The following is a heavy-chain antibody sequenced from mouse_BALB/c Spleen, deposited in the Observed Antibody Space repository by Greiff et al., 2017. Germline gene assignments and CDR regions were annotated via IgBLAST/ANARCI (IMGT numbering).Heavy chain of an antibody. V-gene: IGHV3-2*02. Sequence: EVKLMESGPGLVKPSQSLSLTCTVTGYSITSDYAWNWIRQFPGNKLEWMGYISYSGSTSYNPSLKSRISITRDTSKNQFFLQLNSVTTEDTATYYCARSGDYGYFDYWGQGTTLTVSS. D-gene: IGHD1-1*01. CDR3: ARSGDYGYFDY. CDR2: ISYSGST. J-gene: IGHJ2*01. CDR1: GYSITSDYA.